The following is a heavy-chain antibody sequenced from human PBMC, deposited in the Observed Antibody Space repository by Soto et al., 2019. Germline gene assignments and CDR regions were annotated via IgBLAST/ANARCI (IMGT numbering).Heavy chain of an antibody. D-gene: IGHD3-16*01. CDR2: IDSDESNT. V-gene: IGHV3-74*01. J-gene: IGHJ3*02. CDR3: ARSLGSKNAFDI. CDR1: GFTFTSDW. Sequence: GGSPRLSCAAPGFTFTSDWMHWFRQAPGKGLVWVSRIDSDESNTNYADSVKGRFTISRDNVKNTLYLQMNSLRAEDTAIYYCARSLGSKNAFDIWGPGTRVTVSS.